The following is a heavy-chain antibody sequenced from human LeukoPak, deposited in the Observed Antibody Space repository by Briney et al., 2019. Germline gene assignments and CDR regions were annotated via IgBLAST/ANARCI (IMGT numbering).Heavy chain of an antibody. CDR3: ARVQYYDILTGYYPFDY. V-gene: IGHV1-69*13. D-gene: IGHD3-9*01. Sequence: SVKVSCTASGGTFSSYAISWVRQAPGQGLERMGGIIPIFGTANYAQKFQGRVTITADESTSTAYMELSSLRSEDTAVYYCARVQYYDILTGYYPFDYWGQGTLVTVSS. CDR2: IIPIFGTA. CDR1: GGTFSSYA. J-gene: IGHJ4*02.